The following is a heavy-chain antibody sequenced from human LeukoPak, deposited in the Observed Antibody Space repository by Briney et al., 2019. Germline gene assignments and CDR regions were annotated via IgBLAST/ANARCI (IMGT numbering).Heavy chain of an antibody. Sequence: GGSLRLSCAASGFTFSSYAMSWVRQAPGKGLEWVSAISGSGGSTYYADSVKGRFTISRGNSKNTLYLQMNSLRAEDTAVYYCANQPLTTVTSHFDYWGQGTLVTVSS. CDR1: GFTFSSYA. CDR3: ANQPLTTVTSHFDY. J-gene: IGHJ4*02. D-gene: IGHD4-17*01. CDR2: ISGSGGST. V-gene: IGHV3-23*01.